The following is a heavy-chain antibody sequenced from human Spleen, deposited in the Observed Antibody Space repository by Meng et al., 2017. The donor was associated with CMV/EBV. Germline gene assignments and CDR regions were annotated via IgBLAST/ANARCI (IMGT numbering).Heavy chain of an antibody. CDR3: ARGGYCSSTSCYSPFDY. Sequence: LETLSLTCAVYGGSFSGYYWSWIRQPPGKGLEWIGEINHSGSTNYNPSLKSRVTISVDTSKNQFSLKLSSVTAADTAVYYCARGGYCSSTSCYSPFDYWGQGTLVTVSS. CDR1: GGSFSGYY. D-gene: IGHD2-2*02. J-gene: IGHJ4*02. CDR2: INHSGST. V-gene: IGHV4-34*01.